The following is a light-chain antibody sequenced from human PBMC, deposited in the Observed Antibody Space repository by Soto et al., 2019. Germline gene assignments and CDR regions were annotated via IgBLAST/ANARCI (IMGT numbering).Light chain of an antibody. CDR2: AAS. J-gene: IGKJ1*01. V-gene: IGKV1-5*01. CDR1: QSINKW. CDR3: QQTYSAPWT. Sequence: DILLTQSPSTLSASVGDRVTISCRASQSINKWLAWYQHKPGKAPNLLIYAASTLQAGVPSRFSGSGYGTEFTLTISSLQPEDFATYYCQQTYSAPWTFGQGTKVDI.